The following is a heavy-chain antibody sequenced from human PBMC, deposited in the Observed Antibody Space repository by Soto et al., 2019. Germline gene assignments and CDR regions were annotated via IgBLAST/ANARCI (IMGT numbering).Heavy chain of an antibody. Sequence: QVQLVQTGPEVKRPGSWVKVSCTASGGAFRNKAMFWVRQAPGQALEWVGGIIPLFGTTSYAQKFRDRVTITADESTSTTYLQLSSLTSEDTAIYYCAGEGTYHYASTGHYPFDYWGLGTLVTVSS. CDR1: GGAFRNKA. D-gene: IGHD3-16*02. CDR2: IIPLFGTT. V-gene: IGHV1-69*01. J-gene: IGHJ4*02. CDR3: AGEGTYHYASTGHYPFDY.